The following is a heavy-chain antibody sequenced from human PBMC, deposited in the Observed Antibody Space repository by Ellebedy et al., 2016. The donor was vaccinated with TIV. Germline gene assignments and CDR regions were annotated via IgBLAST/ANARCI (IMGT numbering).Heavy chain of an antibody. CDR1: GGSVSSGRYY. CDR2: IYYSGST. J-gene: IGHJ5*02. D-gene: IGHD3-10*01. V-gene: IGHV4-61*01. CDR3: ARDDPSGWPDP. Sequence: MPSETLSLTCTVSGGSVSSGRYYWSWIRQPPGKGLEWVGYIYYSGSTNYNPSLKSRVTISIDTSKNQFSLRLTSVTAAETAVYYCARDDPSGWPDPWGQGTLVTVSS.